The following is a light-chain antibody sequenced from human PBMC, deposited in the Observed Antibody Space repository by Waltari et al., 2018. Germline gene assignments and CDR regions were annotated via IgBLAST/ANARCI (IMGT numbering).Light chain of an antibody. V-gene: IGKV1-39*01. Sequence: DIQMTQSPSSLSASVGDRVTITCRASQNISNYLNWYQQKPGKAPKLLIYATSSLQSGVPSRFSGSGSGTDFPLTISSLQPEDFATYYCQQSYTPPPITFGQGTRLEIK. CDR2: ATS. CDR3: QQSYTPPPIT. CDR1: QNISNY. J-gene: IGKJ5*01.